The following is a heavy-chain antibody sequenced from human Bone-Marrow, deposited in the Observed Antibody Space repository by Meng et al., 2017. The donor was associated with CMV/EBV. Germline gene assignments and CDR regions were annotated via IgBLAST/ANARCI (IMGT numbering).Heavy chain of an antibody. Sequence: GESLKISCVASGFSFSRYWMTWVRQAPGKGLEWVGFIRRKPYGGTTEYAASVKGRFAISRDNSKSIAYLQMNSLKIEDTAVYYCTRWHSGSNFDLWGQGTLVTVSS. V-gene: IGHV3-49*04. CDR1: GFSFSRYW. J-gene: IGHJ4*02. CDR2: IRRKPYGGTT. D-gene: IGHD1-26*01. CDR3: TRWHSGSNFDL.